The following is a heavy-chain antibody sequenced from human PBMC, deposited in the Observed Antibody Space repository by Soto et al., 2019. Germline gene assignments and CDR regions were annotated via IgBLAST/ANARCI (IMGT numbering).Heavy chain of an antibody. J-gene: IGHJ6*02. CDR3: ALLGRSGSGRPYYYGMDV. V-gene: IGHV3-23*01. Sequence: EVQLLASGGGLVQPGGSLRLSCAVSGLTFSYFAMSWVRKAPGKGLEWVSAISGSGGITYYADSVKGRFTISRDNSKTTIFLHMNSLRAEDTAVYYCALLGRSGSGRPYYYGMDVWGQGTTVTVSS. D-gene: IGHD3-10*01. CDR1: GLTFSYFA. CDR2: ISGSGGIT.